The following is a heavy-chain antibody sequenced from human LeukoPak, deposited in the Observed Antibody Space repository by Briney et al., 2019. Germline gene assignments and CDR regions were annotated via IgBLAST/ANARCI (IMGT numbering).Heavy chain of an antibody. CDR2: IIPIFGTA. CDR1: GGTFTSYA. V-gene: IGHV1-69*05. CDR3: AVPRISSSSWSY. Sequence: SVKVSCKASGGTFTSYAISWVRQAPGQGLEWMGGIIPIFGTANYAQKFQGRATITTDEPTSTAYMELSSLRSEDTAVYYCAVPRISSSSWSYWGQGTLVTVSS. J-gene: IGHJ4*02. D-gene: IGHD6-13*01.